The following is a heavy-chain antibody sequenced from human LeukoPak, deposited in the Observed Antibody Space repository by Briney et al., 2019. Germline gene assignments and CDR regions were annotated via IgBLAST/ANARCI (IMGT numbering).Heavy chain of an antibody. D-gene: IGHD4-17*01. CDR1: GGCFSGYY. J-gene: IGHJ4*02. V-gene: IGHV4-34*01. CDR3: ARGGSYGDYDD. Sequence: SETLSLNCGVYGGCFSGYYWRWIRQPQGKGMEWIGEINHSGSTNYNPSLKSRVTISVDTSKNQFSLKLSSVTAADTAVYYCARGGSYGDYDDWGQGTLVTVSS. CDR2: INHSGST.